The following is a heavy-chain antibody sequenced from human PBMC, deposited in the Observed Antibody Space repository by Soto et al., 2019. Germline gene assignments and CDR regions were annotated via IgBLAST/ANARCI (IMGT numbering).Heavy chain of an antibody. CDR2: ISWNGGTI. CDR1: GFTFQNYA. D-gene: IGHD4-4*01. CDR3: AKDKVYSNFEYYFDS. V-gene: IGHV3-9*01. Sequence: GGSLSLSCAASGFTFQNYAMHWVRQAPGKGLEWVSGISWNGGTIGYADSVRGRFTISRDNAKNSLYLQMNSLRPEDTALYYCAKDKVYSNFEYYFDSWGQGTLVTVSS. J-gene: IGHJ4*02.